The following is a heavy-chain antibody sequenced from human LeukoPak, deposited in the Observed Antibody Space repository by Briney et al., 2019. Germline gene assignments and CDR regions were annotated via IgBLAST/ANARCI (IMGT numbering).Heavy chain of an antibody. V-gene: IGHV1-46*01. J-gene: IGHJ6*02. CDR2: INPSGGST. Sequence: GGSLRLSCAASGFTFTSYYMHWVRQAPGQGLERMGIINPSGGSTSYAQKFQGRVTMTRDTSTSTVYMELSSLRSEDTAVYYCARAAYYGDYDYYYYGMDVWGQGTTVTVSS. D-gene: IGHD4-17*01. CDR1: GFTFTSYY. CDR3: ARAAYYGDYDYYYYGMDV.